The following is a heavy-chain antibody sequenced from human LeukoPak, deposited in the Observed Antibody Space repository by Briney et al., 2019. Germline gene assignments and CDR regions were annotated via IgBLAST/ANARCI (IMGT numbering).Heavy chain of an antibody. CDR3: ARLFGSGSYPLDY. CDR2: IYYSGST. J-gene: IGHJ4*02. Sequence: GSLRLSCAASGFTFSSYWMSWVRQAPGKGLDWIGSIYYSGSTYYNPSLKSRVTISVDTSKNQFSLKLSSVTAADTAVYYCARLFGSGSYPLDYWGQGTLVTVSS. D-gene: IGHD3-10*01. CDR1: GFTFSSYW. V-gene: IGHV4-39*01.